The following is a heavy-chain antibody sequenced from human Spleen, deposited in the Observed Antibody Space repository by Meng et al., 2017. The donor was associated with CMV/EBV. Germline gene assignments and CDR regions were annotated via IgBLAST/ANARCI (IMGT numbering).Heavy chain of an antibody. CDR3: TTDIRPLLWFGELGY. D-gene: IGHD3-10*01. J-gene: IGHJ4*02. Sequence: GESLKISWAASGFTFSDYYMSWIRQAPGKGLEWVGRIKSKSDGGTTDYVAPVKGRFTISRDDSMNTLYVQMNSLKTEDTDVYSCTTDIRPLLWFGELGYWGQGTLVTVSS. CDR1: GFTFSDYY. CDR2: IKSKSDGGTT. V-gene: IGHV3-15*01.